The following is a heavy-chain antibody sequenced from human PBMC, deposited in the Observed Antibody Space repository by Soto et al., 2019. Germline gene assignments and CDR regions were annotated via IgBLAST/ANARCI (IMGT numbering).Heavy chain of an antibody. CDR2: IYYSGST. J-gene: IGHJ6*02. V-gene: IGHV4-39*01. Sequence: PSETLSLTCTVSGGSISSISYYWGWIRQPPGKGLEWIGSIYYSGSTYYNPSLKSRVTISVDTSKNQFSLKLSSVTAADTAVYYCACIFSGGYGYGFYYYGMDFWGQGTTVTVSS. D-gene: IGHD5-18*01. CDR3: ACIFSGGYGYGFYYYGMDF. CDR1: GGSISSISYY.